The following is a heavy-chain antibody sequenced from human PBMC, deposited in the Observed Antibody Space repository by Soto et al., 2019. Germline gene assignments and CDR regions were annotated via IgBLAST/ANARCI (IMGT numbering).Heavy chain of an antibody. CDR1: GGSISSGGYY. CDR2: IYYSGST. CDR3: ASGLRAATRFNWFDP. V-gene: IGHV4-31*03. J-gene: IGHJ5*02. D-gene: IGHD5-18*01. Sequence: SETLSLTCTVSGGSISSGGYYWSWIRQHPGKGLEWIGYIYYSGSTYYNPSLKSRVTISVDTSKNQFSLKLSSVTAADTAVYYCASGLRAATRFNWFDPWGQGTLVTVSS.